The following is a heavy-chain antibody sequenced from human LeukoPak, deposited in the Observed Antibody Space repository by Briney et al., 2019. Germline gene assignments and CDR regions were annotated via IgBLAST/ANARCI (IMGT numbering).Heavy chain of an antibody. J-gene: IGHJ4*02. CDR3: ARNRWYAFDY. Sequence: PGGSLRLSCAASGFTFSSYTMNWVRQAPGKGLEWISYISSSSNTISYADSVKGRFTISRDNAKNSLYLQVNSLRAEDTAVYYCARNRWYAFDYWGQGTLATVSS. CDR2: ISSSSNTI. V-gene: IGHV3-48*01. D-gene: IGHD4-23*01. CDR1: GFTFSSYT.